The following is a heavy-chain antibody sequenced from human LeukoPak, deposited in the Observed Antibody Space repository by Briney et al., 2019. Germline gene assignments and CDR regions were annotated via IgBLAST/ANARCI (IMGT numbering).Heavy chain of an antibody. D-gene: IGHD7-27*01. CDR3: SIDILETNWGGY. CDR1: GFTFSNAW. Sequence: GGSLRLSCAASGFTFSNAWMSWVRQAPGKGLEWVSRIKSKTDGGTTHYAAPVKGRFTISRDDSKDTLYLQMNSLKTEDTAVYYCSIDILETNWGGYWGQGTLFTASS. V-gene: IGHV3-15*01. J-gene: IGHJ4*02. CDR2: IKSKTDGGTT.